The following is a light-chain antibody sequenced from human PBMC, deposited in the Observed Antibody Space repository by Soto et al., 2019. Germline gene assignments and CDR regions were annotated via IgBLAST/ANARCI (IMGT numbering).Light chain of an antibody. Sequence: IVMTQSPDSLAVSLGERATINCKSSQSVLYSSNNKNYLGWYQQKPVQPPKLLIYWASTRASGVPDRFSGSGSGTDFTLTISSLQDEDVAVYYCQQYYSSWTFGQGTKVEI. CDR3: QQYYSSWT. CDR1: QSVLYSSNNKNY. V-gene: IGKV4-1*01. CDR2: WAS. J-gene: IGKJ1*01.